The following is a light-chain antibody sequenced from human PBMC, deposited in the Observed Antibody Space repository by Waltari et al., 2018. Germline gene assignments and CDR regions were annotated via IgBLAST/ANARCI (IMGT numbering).Light chain of an antibody. Sequence: SYELTQPPSVSVSPGQTARITCSGAALPKKYAYWYQKKPGQAPVLIIFKDRERPSGIPERFSGSTSGTTVTLTITGVQAEDEADYYCLSPETRGSWVFGGGTKLTVL. CDR3: LSPETRGSWV. J-gene: IGLJ2*01. CDR1: ALPKKY. CDR2: KDR. V-gene: IGLV3-25*03.